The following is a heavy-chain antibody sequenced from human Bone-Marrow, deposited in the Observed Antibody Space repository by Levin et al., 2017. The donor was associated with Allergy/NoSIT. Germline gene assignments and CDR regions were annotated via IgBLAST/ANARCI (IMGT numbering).Heavy chain of an antibody. Sequence: GESLKISCAASGFTFSSYAMTWVRQAPGKGLEWVSALNGNGVNTYYADSVRGRFTISRDNSQNTLYLQMNSLRAEDTAVYFCAKGGGSGWDQAEGYFDRWGRGTLVTVSS. D-gene: IGHD6-19*01. J-gene: IGHJ2*01. CDR3: AKGGGSGWDQAEGYFDR. CDR1: GFTFSSYA. V-gene: IGHV3-23*01. CDR2: LNGNGVNT.